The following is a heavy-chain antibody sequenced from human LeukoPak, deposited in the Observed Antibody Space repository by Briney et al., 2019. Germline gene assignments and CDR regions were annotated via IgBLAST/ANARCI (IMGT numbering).Heavy chain of an antibody. Sequence: GGSLRLSCAASGFTFSSYAMSWVRQAPGKGLEWVSGIGATGVSTFYGDSVKGRFTMSRDNSKNTLYLRMDSLRAEDTAVYYCAKDQGGYSAYGHLDYWGQGTLVTVSS. V-gene: IGHV3-23*01. CDR3: AKDQGGYSAYGHLDY. CDR2: IGATGVST. D-gene: IGHD5-12*01. CDR1: GFTFSSYA. J-gene: IGHJ4*02.